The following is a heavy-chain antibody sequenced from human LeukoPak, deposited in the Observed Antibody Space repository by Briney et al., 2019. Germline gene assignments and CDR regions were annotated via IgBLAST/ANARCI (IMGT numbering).Heavy chain of an antibody. Sequence: PGGSLRLSCAASGFTFSSYGMHWVRQAPDKGLEWVAVISYDGSNKYYADSVKGRFTISRDNSKNTLYLQMNSLRAEDTAVYYCARDRYYYDSSGYNPLDYWGQGTLVTVSS. D-gene: IGHD3-22*01. V-gene: IGHV3-30*03. CDR3: ARDRYYYDSSGYNPLDY. J-gene: IGHJ4*02. CDR1: GFTFSSYG. CDR2: ISYDGSNK.